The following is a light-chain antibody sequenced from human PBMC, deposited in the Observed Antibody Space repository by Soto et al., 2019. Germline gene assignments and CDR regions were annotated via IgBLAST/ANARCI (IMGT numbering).Light chain of an antibody. J-gene: IGLJ1*01. CDR1: SSDVGGYDY. CDR3: SLYTSENTYV. CDR2: EVS. Sequence: QAVRTQPASVSGSPGQAMTISCTGTSSDVGGYDYVSWYQLHPGKAPKLMVFEVSNRPSGVSYRFSGSKSGNTASLTISGLQAADEADYCCSLYTSENTYVFGTGTKVTVL. V-gene: IGLV2-14*01.